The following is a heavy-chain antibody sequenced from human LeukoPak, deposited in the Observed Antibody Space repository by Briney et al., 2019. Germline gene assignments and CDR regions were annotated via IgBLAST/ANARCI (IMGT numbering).Heavy chain of an antibody. J-gene: IGHJ6*02. V-gene: IGHV3-74*01. CDR3: ARRGDDYYYGMDV. D-gene: IGHD2-21*02. CDR1: GFTFSSYW. Sequence: GGSLRLSCAASGFTFSSYWMHWVRQAQGKGLVWVSRINSDGSSTSYADSVKGRFTISRDNAKNTLYLQMNSLRAEDTAVYYCARRGDDYYYGMDVWGQGTTVTVSS. CDR2: INSDGSST.